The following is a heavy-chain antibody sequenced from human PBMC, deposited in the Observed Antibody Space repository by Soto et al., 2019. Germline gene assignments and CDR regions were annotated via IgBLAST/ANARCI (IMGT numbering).Heavy chain of an antibody. J-gene: IGHJ4*02. D-gene: IGHD5-18*01. CDR1: GFTFSSYG. Sequence: QVQLVESGGGVVRPGRSLRLSCAASGFTFSSYGMHWVRQAPGKGLEWVAVISYDGSNKYYADSVKGRFTISRDNSKNTLYLQMNSLRAEDTAVYYCAKDPRGGYSYVDFDYWGQGTLVTVSS. CDR3: AKDPRGGYSYVDFDY. CDR2: ISYDGSNK. V-gene: IGHV3-30*18.